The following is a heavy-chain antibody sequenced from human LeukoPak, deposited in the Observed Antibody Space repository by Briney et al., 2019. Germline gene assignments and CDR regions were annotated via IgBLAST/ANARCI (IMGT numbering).Heavy chain of an antibody. J-gene: IGHJ4*02. V-gene: IGHV3-21*01. CDR1: GFTFSTYR. Sequence: PGGSLRLSCAASGFTFSTYRMNWVRQAPGKGLEWVSSISSSSSYMYYADSLKGRFTISRDNAKNSLYLQMDSLRAEDTAVYYCARFAYCGGDCYYFDYWGQGTLVIVSS. CDR2: ISSSSSYM. CDR3: ARFAYCGGDCYYFDY. D-gene: IGHD2-21*01.